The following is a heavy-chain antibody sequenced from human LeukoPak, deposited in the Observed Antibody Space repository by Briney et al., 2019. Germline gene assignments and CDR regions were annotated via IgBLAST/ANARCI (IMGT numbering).Heavy chain of an antibody. CDR3: AKGLYCSGGSCYSLDY. J-gene: IGHJ4*02. D-gene: IGHD2-15*01. V-gene: IGHV3-23*01. CDR1: GFPFSSYE. CDR2: ISGSGGST. Sequence: GGSLRLSCVASGFPFSSYEMSWVRQAPGKGLEWVSAISGSGGSTYYADSVKGRFTISRDNSKNTLYLQMNSLRAEDTAVYYCAKGLYCSGGSCYSLDYWGQGTLVTVSS.